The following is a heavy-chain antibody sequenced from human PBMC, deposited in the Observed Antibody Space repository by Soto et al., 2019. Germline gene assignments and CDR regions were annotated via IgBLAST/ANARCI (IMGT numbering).Heavy chain of an antibody. Sequence: GASVKVSCKASGYTFTSYGISWVRQAPGQGLEWMGIINPSSGSTSYAQKFQGRVTMTRDTSTSTVYMELSSLRSEDTAVYYCAREGLRWGDYYYDSSGYYYNRSSDAFDIWGQGTMVTVSS. V-gene: IGHV1-46*01. CDR1: GYTFTSYG. J-gene: IGHJ3*02. CDR3: AREGLRWGDYYYDSSGYYYNRSSDAFDI. D-gene: IGHD3-22*01. CDR2: INPSSGST.